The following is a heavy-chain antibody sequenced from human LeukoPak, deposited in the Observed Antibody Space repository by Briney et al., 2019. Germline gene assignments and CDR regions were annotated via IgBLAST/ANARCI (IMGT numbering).Heavy chain of an antibody. D-gene: IGHD3-16*01. CDR2: IYKTGST. V-gene: IGHV4-31*03. CDR3: VKAILGPRFWGNGFHI. Sequence: SETLSLTCTVSGGSITSGGYYWSWIRQRPGKGLEWIGYIYKTGSTYYNPSLKSRVTMSVDTSRNQFSLKLNSVTAADTAVYYCVKAILGPRFWGNGFHIWGQGTMVTVSS. J-gene: IGHJ3*02. CDR1: GGSITSGGYY.